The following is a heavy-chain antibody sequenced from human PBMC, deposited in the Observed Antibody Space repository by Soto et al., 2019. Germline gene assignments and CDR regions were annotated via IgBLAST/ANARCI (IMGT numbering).Heavy chain of an antibody. Sequence: QVQLQQWGAGLLKPSETLSLTCAVYGGSFSGYYWRWIRQPPGKGLEWIGEINHSGSTNYNPSLKSRVTISVDTSKNQFSLKLSSVTAADTAVYYCARGFGDYGGNRRYFDLWGRGTLVTVSS. CDR1: GGSFSGYY. CDR3: ARGFGDYGGNRRYFDL. CDR2: INHSGST. V-gene: IGHV4-34*01. J-gene: IGHJ2*01. D-gene: IGHD4-17*01.